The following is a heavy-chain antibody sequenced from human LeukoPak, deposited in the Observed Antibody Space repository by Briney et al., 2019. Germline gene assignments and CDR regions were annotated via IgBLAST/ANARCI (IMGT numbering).Heavy chain of an antibody. D-gene: IGHD3-10*02. CDR3: AELGITMIGGV. V-gene: IGHV3-30*18. J-gene: IGHJ6*04. CDR2: ISKDGINK. Sequence: PGGSLRLSCAASEFTFSTYVMHWVRQAPGKGLEWVAVISKDGINKYYVDSVKGRFTISRDNSKNTLYLQMNSLRAEDTAVYYCAELGITMIGGVWGKGTTVTISS. CDR1: EFTFSTYV.